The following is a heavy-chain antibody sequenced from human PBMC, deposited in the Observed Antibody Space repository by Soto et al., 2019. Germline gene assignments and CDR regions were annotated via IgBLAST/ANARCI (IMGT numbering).Heavy chain of an antibody. CDR1: GFTFSGYA. J-gene: IGHJ4*02. D-gene: IGHD2-21*01. Sequence: PGGLLRLSCATSGFTFSGYAMRWVRPAPGKGLEWVSVIHGGGNSAYYADSVKGRFTISRDNSKNTLYLQMSSLRGEDTAVYYCAKYWGRVSTSWHFHYSGPAPLVTVFS. V-gene: IGHV3-23*01. CDR2: IHGGGNSA. CDR3: AKYWGRVSTSWHFHY.